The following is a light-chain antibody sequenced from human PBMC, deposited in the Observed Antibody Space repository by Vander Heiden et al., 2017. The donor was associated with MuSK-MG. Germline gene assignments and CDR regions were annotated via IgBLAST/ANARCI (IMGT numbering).Light chain of an antibody. J-gene: IGLJ1*01. V-gene: IGLV2-14*03. CDR1: SSDVGGYDY. CDR3: CSYASSSTPLYV. CDR2: DVS. Sequence: QSSLPQPASVSGSPGQSITISCTGTSSDVGGYDYVSWYQKHPGKAPKLIIFDVSTRPSGVSHRFSGSKSGNTASLAIYGLQPEDEADYYCCSYASSSTPLYVFGSGTKVTVL.